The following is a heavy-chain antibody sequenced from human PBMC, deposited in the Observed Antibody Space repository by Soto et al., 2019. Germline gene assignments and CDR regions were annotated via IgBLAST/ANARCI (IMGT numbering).Heavy chain of an antibody. CDR2: IYYSGST. CDR1: GGSISSGDYY. CDR3: ARDRNGGNFDY. V-gene: IGHV4-30-4*01. J-gene: IGHJ4*02. D-gene: IGHD2-15*01. Sequence: SETLSLTCTVSGGSISSGDYYWSWIRQPPGKGLEWIGYIYYSGSTYYNPSLKSRVTISVDTSKNQFSLKLSSVAAADTAVYYCARDRNGGNFDYWGQGTLVTVSS.